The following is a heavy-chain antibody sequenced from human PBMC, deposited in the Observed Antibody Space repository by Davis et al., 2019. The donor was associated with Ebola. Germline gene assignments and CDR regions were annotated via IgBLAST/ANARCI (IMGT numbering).Heavy chain of an antibody. D-gene: IGHD4-17*01. Sequence: SETLSLTCTVSGGSISSYFWSWIRQPPGKGLEWIGYIDYSGSTNYNPSLKSRVTISVDTSKNQFSLKLSSVTAADTAVYYCAREGGYGDHVLDNAFDIWGQGTMVTVSS. CDR2: IDYSGST. J-gene: IGHJ3*02. CDR1: GGSISSYF. CDR3: AREGGYGDHVLDNAFDI. V-gene: IGHV4-59*12.